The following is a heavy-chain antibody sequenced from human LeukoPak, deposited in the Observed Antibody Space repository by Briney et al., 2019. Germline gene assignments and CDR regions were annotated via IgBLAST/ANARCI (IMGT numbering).Heavy chain of an antibody. J-gene: IGHJ4*02. V-gene: IGHV3-23*01. Sequence: GGSLRLSCAASGFTFRSYAMNWVRQAPGKGLEWVSAISSSGSNTYYADSVKGRFTISRDNSKNTLYVQVNSLGTEDTAAYYCAKGSYYDSSGSFYFDYWGQGTLVTVSS. CDR3: AKGSYYDSSGSFYFDY. CDR1: GFTFRSYA. CDR2: ISSSGSNT. D-gene: IGHD3-22*01.